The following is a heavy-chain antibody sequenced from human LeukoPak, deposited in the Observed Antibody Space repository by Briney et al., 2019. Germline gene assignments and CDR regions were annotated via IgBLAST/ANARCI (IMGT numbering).Heavy chain of an antibody. J-gene: IGHJ3*02. CDR2: ISSSSSYI. V-gene: IGHV3-21*01. D-gene: IGHD3-10*01. CDR1: GFTFSSYS. Sequence: GGSLRLSCAASGFTFSSYSMNWVRQAPGKGLEWVSSISSSSSYIYYADSVKGRFTISRVNAKNSLYLQMNSLRAEDTAVYYCARHKRGYYSPFDIWGQGTMVTVSS. CDR3: ARHKRGYYSPFDI.